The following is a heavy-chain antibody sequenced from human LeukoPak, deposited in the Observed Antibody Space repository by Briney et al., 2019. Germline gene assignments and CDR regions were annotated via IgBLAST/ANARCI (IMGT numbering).Heavy chain of an antibody. CDR1: GGSISSYY. CDR3: ARRGADDYGDYGFDY. V-gene: IGHV4-59*08. J-gene: IGHJ4*02. Sequence: SETVSLTCTVSGGSISSYYWSWIRQPPGKGLEWIGYIFYRGSTNYNPSLKSRVTISIDTSKNQFSLKLSSVTAADTAVYYCARRGADDYGDYGFDYWGQGTLVTVS. D-gene: IGHD4-17*01. CDR2: IFYRGST.